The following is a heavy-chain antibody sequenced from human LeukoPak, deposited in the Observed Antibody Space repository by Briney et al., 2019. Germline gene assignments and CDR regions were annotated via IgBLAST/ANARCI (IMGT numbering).Heavy chain of an antibody. CDR2: IIPIFGTA. Sequence: SVKVSCKASGYTFTSYYMHWVRQAPGQGLEWMGGIIPIFGTANYAQKFQGRVTITADKSTSTAYMELSSLRSEDTAVYYCARATWIPGHWFDPWGQGTLVTVSS. V-gene: IGHV1-69*06. J-gene: IGHJ5*02. CDR1: GYTFTSYY. D-gene: IGHD1-1*01. CDR3: ARATWIPGHWFDP.